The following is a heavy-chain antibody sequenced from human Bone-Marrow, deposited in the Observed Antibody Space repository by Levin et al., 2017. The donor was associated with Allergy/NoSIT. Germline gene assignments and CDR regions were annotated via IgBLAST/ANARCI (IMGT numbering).Heavy chain of an antibody. V-gene: IGHV4-59*01. J-gene: IGHJ3*02. CDR3: ARDTGGFAFDI. CDR2: IHASGRT. D-gene: IGHD1-1*01. CDR1: GGAISIFY. Sequence: GSLRLSCTVSGGAISIFYWSWIRQPPGKGLEWIGYIHASGRTSYNPSLKSRVTTSIDTSKDQFSLKLNSVTSADTAVYFCARDTGGFAFDIWGQGSLVTVSS.